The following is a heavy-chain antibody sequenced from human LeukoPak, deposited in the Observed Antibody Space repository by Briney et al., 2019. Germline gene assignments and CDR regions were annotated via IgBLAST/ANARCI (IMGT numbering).Heavy chain of an antibody. Sequence: SETLSLTCTVSGSSMSSHYWSWIRQPPGKGLEWIGYIYYSGSTNYNPSLKSRVTISVDTSKNQFSLKLSSVTAADTAVYYCARRDASAAFDYWGQGTLVTVSS. CDR1: GSSMSSHY. J-gene: IGHJ4*02. CDR3: ARRDASAAFDY. V-gene: IGHV4-59*08. CDR2: IYYSGST. D-gene: IGHD2-2*01.